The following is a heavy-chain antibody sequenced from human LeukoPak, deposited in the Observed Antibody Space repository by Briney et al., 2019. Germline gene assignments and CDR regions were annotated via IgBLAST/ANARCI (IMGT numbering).Heavy chain of an antibody. CDR2: IYFNGST. Sequence: PSQTLSLSCTVSGGSISIYNCSWIRQPPERRLGVIGYIYFNGSTNYNPSLKSRVTISVDTSKNPFSLKLSSFTAADTAGLYWSRGKDCSFDYWGQGTLVTVSS. CDR1: GGSISIYN. V-gene: IGHV4-59*01. D-gene: IGHD2-15*01. J-gene: IGHJ4*02. CDR3: SRGKDCSFDY.